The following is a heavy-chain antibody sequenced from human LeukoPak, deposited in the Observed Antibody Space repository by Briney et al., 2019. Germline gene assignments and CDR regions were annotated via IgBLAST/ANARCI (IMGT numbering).Heavy chain of an antibody. CDR2: MSPNSGDT. Sequence: GSVKDSCKASGYTFTSHDMNWVRQATGRGVEWMGWMSPNSGDTGYAQKFQGRLTITSDSSISTAYMELSSLRSEDTPIYYCVRTPPNWGFDYWGQGTLVTVSS. V-gene: IGHV1-8*01. CDR3: VRTPPNWGFDY. J-gene: IGHJ4*02. D-gene: IGHD7-27*01. CDR1: GYTFTSHD.